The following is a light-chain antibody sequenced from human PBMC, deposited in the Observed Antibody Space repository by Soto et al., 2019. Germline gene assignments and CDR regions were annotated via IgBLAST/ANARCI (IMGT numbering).Light chain of an antibody. Sequence: QSALTQPRSVSGSPGQSVTISCTGTSSDVGGYNYVSWYQHHPGRAPKLIISDVSKRPSGVPDRFSGSKSGNTASLTISGLQAEDEADYYYSSYAGNNILIFGGGTKVTVL. CDR2: DVS. J-gene: IGLJ1*01. CDR3: SSYAGNNILI. V-gene: IGLV2-11*01. CDR1: SSDVGGYNY.